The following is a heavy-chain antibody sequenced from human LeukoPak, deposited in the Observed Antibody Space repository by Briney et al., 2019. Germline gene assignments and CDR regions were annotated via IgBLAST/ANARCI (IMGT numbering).Heavy chain of an antibody. CDR2: IHPPSGGT. V-gene: IGHV1-2*06. Sequence: GASVTVSCKASGYTFTGYFMHWVRQAPGQGLEWMGRIHPPSGGTNTAQKFQGRVTMTTDTSISTAYMELRSLRSDDTAVYYCARASGGGSYSDGMDVWGQGTTVTVSS. D-gene: IGHD1-26*01. J-gene: IGHJ6*02. CDR1: GYTFTGYF. CDR3: ARASGGGSYSDGMDV.